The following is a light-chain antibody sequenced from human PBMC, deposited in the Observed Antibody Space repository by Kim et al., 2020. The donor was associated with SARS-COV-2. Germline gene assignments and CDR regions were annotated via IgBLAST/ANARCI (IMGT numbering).Light chain of an antibody. V-gene: IGKV1-33*01. Sequence: ASVWDTVTTTRLASQDISNNIKWGHQKPQKDPKVPIYDTSHFETGVPPRFSGSRDGTHFTLTITTLQPEKIAPYYCQKYNNVTITFGQGTRLEIK. CDR2: DTS. CDR1: QDISNN. J-gene: IGKJ5*01. CDR3: QKYNNVTIT.